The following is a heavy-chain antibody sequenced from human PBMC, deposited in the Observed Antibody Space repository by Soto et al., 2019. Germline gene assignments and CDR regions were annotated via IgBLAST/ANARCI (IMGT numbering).Heavy chain of an antibody. CDR3: ARDKATTTYYYGSGSLYAFDI. CDR2: IIPIFGTA. D-gene: IGHD3-10*01. CDR1: GGTYSSYA. J-gene: IGHJ3*02. Sequence: SVKVSCKASGGTYSSYAISWVRHAPGQGLEWMGGIIPIFGTANYAQKFQGRVTITADESTSTAYMELSSLRSEDTAVYYCARDKATTTYYYGSGSLYAFDIWGQGTMVTVSS. V-gene: IGHV1-69*13.